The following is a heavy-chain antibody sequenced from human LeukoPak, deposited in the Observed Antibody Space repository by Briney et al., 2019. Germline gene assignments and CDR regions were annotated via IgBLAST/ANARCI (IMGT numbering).Heavy chain of an antibody. D-gene: IGHD2-21*02. J-gene: IGHJ4*02. CDR2: ISYDGSNK. V-gene: IGHV3-30*18. CDR1: GFTFSSYA. Sequence: PGGSLRLSCAASGFTFSSYAMHWVRQAPGKGLEWVAVISYDGSNKYYVDSVKGRFTISRDNSKNTLYLQMNSLRAEDTAVYYCAKGLNDGYGSDSGSLNYWGQGTLVTVSS. CDR3: AKGLNDGYGSDSGSLNY.